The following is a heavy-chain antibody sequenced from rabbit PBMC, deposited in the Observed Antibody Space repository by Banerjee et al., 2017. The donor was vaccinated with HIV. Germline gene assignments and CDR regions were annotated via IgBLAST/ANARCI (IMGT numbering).Heavy chain of an antibody. D-gene: IGHD8-1*01. J-gene: IGHJ4*01. CDR2: IYAASSGSN. CDR1: GFSFSSSYW. CDR3: ARDLYVGSSYGYNL. V-gene: IGHV1S45*01. Sequence: EESGGDLVKPEGSLTLTCTASGFSFSSSYWICLVRQAPGKGLEWIACIYAASSGSNNYTSWAKGRFTITKASSTAVTLQMTSLTAADTATYFCARDLYVGSSYGYNLWGRGTLVTVS.